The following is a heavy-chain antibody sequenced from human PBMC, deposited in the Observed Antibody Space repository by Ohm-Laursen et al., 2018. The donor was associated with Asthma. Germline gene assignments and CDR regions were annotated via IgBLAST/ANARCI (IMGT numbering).Heavy chain of an antibody. CDR2: ISYDGSNK. V-gene: IGHV3-30*03. CDR1: GFTFSSYG. Sequence: SLRLSCSASGFTFSSYGMHWVRQAPGKGLEWVAVISYDGSNKYYADSVKGRFTISRDNSKNTLYLQMNSLRAEDTAVYYCASEDWFDPWGQGTLVTVST. J-gene: IGHJ5*02. CDR3: ASEDWFDP.